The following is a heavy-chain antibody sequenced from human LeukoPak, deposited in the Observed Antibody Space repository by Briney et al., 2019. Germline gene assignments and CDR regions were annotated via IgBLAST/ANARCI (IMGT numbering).Heavy chain of an antibody. CDR2: INHSGST. D-gene: IGHD3-16*01. J-gene: IGHJ4*02. Sequence: PSETLSLTCAVSGGSISSSNWWSWVRQPPGKGLEWIGEINHSGSTNYNPSLKSRVTISVDTSKNQFSLKLSSVTAADTAVYYCARGGPGGTKFDYWGQGTLVTVSS. CDR3: ARGGPGGTKFDY. V-gene: IGHV4-4*02. CDR1: GGSISSSNW.